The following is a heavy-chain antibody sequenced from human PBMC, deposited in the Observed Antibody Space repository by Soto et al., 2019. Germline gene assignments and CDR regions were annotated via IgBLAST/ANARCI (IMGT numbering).Heavy chain of an antibody. D-gene: IGHD6-19*01. V-gene: IGHV3-11*01. CDR3: ARSAPRYSSGWYGPDY. Sequence: GGSLRLSCAASGFTFSDYYMSWIRQAPGKGLEWVSYISSSGSTIYYADSVKGRFTISRDNAKNSLYLQMNSLRAEDTAVYYCARSAPRYSSGWYGPDYWGQGTLVTVSS. CDR2: ISSSGSTI. J-gene: IGHJ4*02. CDR1: GFTFSDYY.